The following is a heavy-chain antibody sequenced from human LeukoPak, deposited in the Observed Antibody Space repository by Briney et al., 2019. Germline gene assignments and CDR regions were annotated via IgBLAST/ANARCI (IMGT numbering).Heavy chain of an antibody. V-gene: IGHV3-30*02. CDR3: AKDGQWLGTYYYYYMDV. J-gene: IGHJ6*03. CDR2: IRYDGSNK. D-gene: IGHD6-19*01. CDR1: GFTFSSYG. Sequence: GGSLRLSCAASGFTFSSYGMHWVRQAPGKGLEWVAFIRYDGSNKYYADSVRGRFTISRDNSKNTLYLQMNSLRAEDTAVYYCAKDGQWLGTYYYYYMDVWGKGTTVTISS.